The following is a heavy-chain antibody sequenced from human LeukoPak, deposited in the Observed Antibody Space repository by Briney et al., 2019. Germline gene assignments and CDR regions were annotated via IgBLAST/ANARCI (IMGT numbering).Heavy chain of an antibody. CDR2: IKQDGSEK. J-gene: IGHJ4*02. D-gene: IGHD3-10*01. Sequence: GGSLRLSCAAFGFTFSSYWMSLVRQAPGKGLEWVANIKQDGSEKYYVDSVKGRFTISRDNAKNSLYLQMNSLRAEDTAVYYCARLQYYYGSGINFDYWGQGTLVTVSS. V-gene: IGHV3-7*01. CDR3: ARLQYYYGSGINFDY. CDR1: GFTFSSYW.